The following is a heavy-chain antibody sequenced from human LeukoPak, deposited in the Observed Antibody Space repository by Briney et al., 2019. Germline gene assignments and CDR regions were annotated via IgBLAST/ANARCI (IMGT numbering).Heavy chain of an antibody. CDR3: ARGKYYYDSSGLFDY. Sequence: SGGSLRLSCAASGFTFSSYEMNWVRQAPGKGLEWVSYISSSGSTIYYADSVKGRFTISRENAKNSLYLQMNSLRAGDTAVYYCARGKYYYDSSGLFDYWGQGTLVTVSS. J-gene: IGHJ4*02. CDR1: GFTFSSYE. CDR2: ISSSGSTI. D-gene: IGHD3-22*01. V-gene: IGHV3-48*03.